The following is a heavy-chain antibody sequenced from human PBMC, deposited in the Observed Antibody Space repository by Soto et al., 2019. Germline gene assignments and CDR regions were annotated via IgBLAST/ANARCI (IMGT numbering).Heavy chain of an antibody. D-gene: IGHD3-10*01. CDR1: GGSISSSSYY. J-gene: IGHJ6*02. Sequence: SETLSLTCTVSGGSISSSSYYWGWIRQPPGKGLEWIGSIYYSGSTYYNPSLKSRVTISVDTSKNQFSLKLSSVTAADTAVYYCAREPHRWLKIGGMDVWGQGTTVTVSS. V-gene: IGHV4-39*07. CDR3: AREPHRWLKIGGMDV. CDR2: IYYSGST.